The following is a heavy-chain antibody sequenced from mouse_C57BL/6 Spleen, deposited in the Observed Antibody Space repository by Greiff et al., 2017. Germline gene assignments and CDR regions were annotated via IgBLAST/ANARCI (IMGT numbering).Heavy chain of an antibody. CDR1: GYTFTSYW. Sequence: QVQLQQPGAELVRPGSSVKLSCKASGYTFTSYWMDWVKQRPGQGLDWIGNIYPSDSETHYNQKFKDKATLTVDKSPSTAYMQLSSLTSEDSAVYYCARAPPAMDYWGQGTSVTVSS. CDR2: IYPSDSET. J-gene: IGHJ4*01. CDR3: ARAPPAMDY. V-gene: IGHV1-61*01.